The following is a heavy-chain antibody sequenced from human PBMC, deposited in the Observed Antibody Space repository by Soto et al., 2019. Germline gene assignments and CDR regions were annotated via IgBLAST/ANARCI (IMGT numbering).Heavy chain of an antibody. V-gene: IGHV3-23*01. J-gene: IGHJ6*02. CDR1: GFTFSSYA. CDR3: AKAPGVYYYYGMDV. D-gene: IGHD3-10*01. Sequence: GGSLRLSCAASGFTFSSYAMSWVRQAPGKGLEWVSAISGSGGSTYYADSVKGRFTISRDNSKNTLYLQMNSLRAEDTAVYYCAKAPGVYYYYGMDVSGQGTTVTVSS. CDR2: ISGSGGST.